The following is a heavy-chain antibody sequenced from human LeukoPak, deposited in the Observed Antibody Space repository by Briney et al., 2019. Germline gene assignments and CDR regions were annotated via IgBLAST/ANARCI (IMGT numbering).Heavy chain of an antibody. J-gene: IGHJ4*02. CDR1: GGSISSGDYY. V-gene: IGHV4-30-4*01. Sequence: SQTLSLTCTVSGGSISSGDYYWSWIRQPPGKGLEWIGYIYYSGSTYYNPSLKSRVTISVDTSKNQFSLKLSSVTAVDTAVYYCARATPYYYDSSGYYPRWGQGTLVTVSS. D-gene: IGHD3-22*01. CDR2: IYYSGST. CDR3: ARATPYYYDSSGYYPR.